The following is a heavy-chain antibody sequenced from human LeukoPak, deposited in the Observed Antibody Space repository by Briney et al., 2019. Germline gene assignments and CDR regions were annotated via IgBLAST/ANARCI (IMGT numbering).Heavy chain of an antibody. V-gene: IGHV1-2*02. Sequence: ASVKVSCKASGYTXTVYFMHWVRQAPGQGLEWMGWINPNSGGTNYAQKFQGRVTMTRDTSISTSYMELSRLTSDDTAVYYCARGHTIRAFDYWGQGTLVTVSS. D-gene: IGHD3-10*01. CDR3: ARGHTIRAFDY. J-gene: IGHJ4*02. CDR1: GYTXTVYF. CDR2: INPNSGGT.